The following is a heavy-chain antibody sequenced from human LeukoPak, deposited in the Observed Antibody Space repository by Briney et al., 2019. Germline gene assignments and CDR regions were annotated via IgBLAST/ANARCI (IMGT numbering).Heavy chain of an antibody. D-gene: IGHD1-26*01. V-gene: IGHV4-39*02. Sequence: SETLSLTCTVSVASISSSNYYWGWVRQPPGKGLEWIGSIYYSGITYYNPSLKSRVTISVDTSKNQFSLTLNSVTAADTAVYYCARDKPGGSYGDAFDIWGQGTMVTVSS. CDR2: IYYSGIT. J-gene: IGHJ3*02. CDR3: ARDKPGGSYGDAFDI. CDR1: VASISSSNYY.